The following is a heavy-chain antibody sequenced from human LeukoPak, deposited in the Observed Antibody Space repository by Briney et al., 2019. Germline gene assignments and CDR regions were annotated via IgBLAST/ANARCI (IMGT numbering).Heavy chain of an antibody. CDR1: GFTFSSYS. D-gene: IGHD2-2*01. CDR2: ISSSSSYI. Sequence: GGSLRLSCAASGFTFSSYSMNWVRQAPGKGLEWVSSISSSSSYIYYGDSVKGRFTISRDNAKNSLYLQMNSLRAEDTAVYYCATRYCTSTSCYAFDYWGQGTLVTVSS. CDR3: ATRYCTSTSCYAFDY. V-gene: IGHV3-21*01. J-gene: IGHJ4*02.